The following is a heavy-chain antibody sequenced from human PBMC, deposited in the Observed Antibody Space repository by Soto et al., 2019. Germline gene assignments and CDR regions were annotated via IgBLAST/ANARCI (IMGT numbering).Heavy chain of an antibody. D-gene: IGHD3-10*01. CDR2: ISWNGNNL. V-gene: IGHV3-9*01. CDR3: ARNIRSSSPHWFFDL. Sequence: GGSLRLSCAASGFTFDDYAMHWVRQVPGKGLEWVSGISWNGNNLGHTDSVKGRFTISRDNAKNSLYLQMNSLRDGDTALYYCARNIRSSSPHWFFDLWGRGTLVTVSS. CDR1: GFTFDDYA. J-gene: IGHJ2*01.